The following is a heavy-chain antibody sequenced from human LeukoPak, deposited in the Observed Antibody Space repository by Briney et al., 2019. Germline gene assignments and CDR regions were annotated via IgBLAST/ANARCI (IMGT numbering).Heavy chain of an antibody. J-gene: IGHJ4*02. CDR2: IWFDGSIK. Sequence: PGRSLRLSCAASGFTFSSYGMHWVRQAPGKGLEWVAVIWFDGSIKYYADSVKGRFTISRDNSRNTVFLQMNSLRAEDTAVYYCASAAGPFYNWGQGTLVTVSS. V-gene: IGHV3-33*01. CDR3: ASAAGPFYN. CDR1: GFTFSSYG. D-gene: IGHD6-19*01.